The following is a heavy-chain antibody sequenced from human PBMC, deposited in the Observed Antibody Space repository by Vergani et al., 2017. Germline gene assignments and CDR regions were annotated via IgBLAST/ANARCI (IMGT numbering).Heavy chain of an antibody. J-gene: IGHJ4*02. Sequence: QVQLVESAGGVVQPGGSLRLSCAASGFPFSNFGMHWIRQAPGKGLEWLAYISKDGINTRYRNAVKGRFTVSRDQSKNVLYLQMDNLRSEDTALYYCADYLRDSTDGLPDSWGPGTLVIVSS. D-gene: IGHD2/OR15-2a*01. CDR2: ISKDGINT. CDR1: GFPFSNFG. V-gene: IGHV3-30*02. CDR3: ADYLRDSTDGLPDS.